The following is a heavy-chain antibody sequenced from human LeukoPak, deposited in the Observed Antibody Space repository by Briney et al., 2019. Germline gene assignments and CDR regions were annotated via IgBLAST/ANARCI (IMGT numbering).Heavy chain of an antibody. J-gene: IGHJ4*02. CDR2: MNPSSGNT. Sequence: GASVKVSCKASGYTFTSYDINWVRQATGQGLEWMGWMNPSSGNTGYAQKFQGRVTMTRNTSISTAYMELSSLRSEDTAVYYCARGPWSYDFWSGYHFDYWGQGTLVTVSS. CDR3: ARGPWSYDFWSGYHFDY. V-gene: IGHV1-8*01. CDR1: GYTFTSYD. D-gene: IGHD3-3*01.